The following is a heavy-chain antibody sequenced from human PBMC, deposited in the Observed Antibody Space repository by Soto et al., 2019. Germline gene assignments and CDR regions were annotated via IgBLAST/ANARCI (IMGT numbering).Heavy chain of an antibody. Sequence: SETLSLTCTVSGGSVSSGSYYWSWIRQPPGKGLEWIGYIYYSGSTNYNPSLKSRVTISVDTSKNQFSLKLSSVTAADTAVYYCARGGIAVAAGYAQHWGQGTLVTVSS. CDR1: GGSVSSGSYY. CDR3: ARGGIAVAAGYAQH. D-gene: IGHD6-19*01. J-gene: IGHJ1*01. V-gene: IGHV4-61*01. CDR2: IYYSGST.